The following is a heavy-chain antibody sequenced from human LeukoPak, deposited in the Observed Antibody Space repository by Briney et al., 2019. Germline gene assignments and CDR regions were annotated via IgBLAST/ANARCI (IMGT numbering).Heavy chain of an antibody. D-gene: IGHD3-10*01. CDR2: IYYSGST. V-gene: IGHV4-39*07. CDR3: ARAGWFGEWYDAFDI. Sequence: PSETLSLTCTVSGGSISSSSYYWGWIRQPPGKGLEWIGSIYYSGSTYYNPSLKSRVTISVDTSKNQFSLKLSSVTAADTALYYCARAGWFGEWYDAFDIWGQGTMVTVSS. J-gene: IGHJ3*02. CDR1: GGSISSSSYY.